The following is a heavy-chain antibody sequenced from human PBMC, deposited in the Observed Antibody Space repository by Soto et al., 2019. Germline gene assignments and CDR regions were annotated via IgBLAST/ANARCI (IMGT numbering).Heavy chain of an antibody. V-gene: IGHV3-13*01. J-gene: IGHJ4*02. D-gene: IGHD6-13*01. CDR3: AKGGSSWSYLDN. CDR2: IGTAGDT. CDR1: GFTFSSYD. Sequence: PGGSLRLSCAAPGFTFSSYDMHWVRQATGKGLEWVSAIGTAGDTYYPGSVKGRFTISRDNSKNTLSVQMNSLRADDTAVYYCAKGGSSWSYLDNWGQGTLVTVSS.